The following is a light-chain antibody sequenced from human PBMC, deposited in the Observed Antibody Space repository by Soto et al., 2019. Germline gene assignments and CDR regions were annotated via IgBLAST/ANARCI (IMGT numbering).Light chain of an antibody. J-gene: IGLJ2*01. CDR3: SSYAGSNNVV. CDR1: NSNIGGNY. V-gene: IGLV2-8*01. CDR2: EVS. Sequence: QSVLTQPPSASGTPGQRVSISCSGTNSNIGGNYVYWYQQHPGKAPKLMIYEVSKRPSGVPDRFSGSKSGNTASLTVSGLQAEDEADYYCSSYAGSNNVVFGGGTKLTVL.